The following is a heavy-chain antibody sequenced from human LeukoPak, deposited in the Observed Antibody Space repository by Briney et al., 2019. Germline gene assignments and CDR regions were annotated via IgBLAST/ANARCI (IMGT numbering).Heavy chain of an antibody. V-gene: IGHV1-18*01. D-gene: IGHD5-24*01. CDR3: AREAVEMATIKAFDI. CDR1: GYTFTSYG. J-gene: IGHJ3*02. Sequence: ASVKVSCKASGYTFTSYGISWVRQAPGQGLEWMGWISAYNGNTNYAQKLQGRVTMTTDTSTSTAYMELRSLRSEDTAVYYCAREAVEMATIKAFDIWGQGTMVTVSS. CDR2: ISAYNGNT.